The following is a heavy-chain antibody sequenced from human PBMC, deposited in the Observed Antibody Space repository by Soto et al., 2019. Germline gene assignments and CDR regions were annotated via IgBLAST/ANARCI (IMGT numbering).Heavy chain of an antibody. CDR3: ARVHGSVYDQSWYFVY. V-gene: IGHV1-18*01. CDR2: ISANNGNT. J-gene: IGHJ4*02. CDR1: GYTFTSHS. Sequence: QVQLVQSGVEGKKPGASVKVSCKASGYTFTSHSISWLRLAPGQGPEWTGWISANNGNTNYAQKFQGRVTMTTDNSTDTAYVELRSLRTDDTAVYYCARVHGSVYDQSWYFVYWGQGTMVTVSS. D-gene: IGHD5-12*01.